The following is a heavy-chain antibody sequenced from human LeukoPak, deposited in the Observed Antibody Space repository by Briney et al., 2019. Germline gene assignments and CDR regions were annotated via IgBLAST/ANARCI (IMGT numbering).Heavy chain of an antibody. Sequence: GGSLRLSCAASGFTFSSYWMHWVRQAPGKGLVWVSRINSDGSSTSYADSVKGRFTISRDNAKNTLYLQMNSLRAEDTAVYYCARVAGIAAQGYGMDVWGQGTTVTVSS. CDR3: ARVAGIAAQGYGMDV. V-gene: IGHV3-74*01. D-gene: IGHD2-15*01. CDR2: INSDGSST. J-gene: IGHJ6*02. CDR1: GFTFSSYW.